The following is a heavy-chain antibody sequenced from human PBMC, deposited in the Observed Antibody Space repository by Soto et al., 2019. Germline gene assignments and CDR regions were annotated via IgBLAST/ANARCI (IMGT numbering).Heavy chain of an antibody. D-gene: IGHD6-13*01. V-gene: IGHV4-59*01. J-gene: IGHJ5*02. CDR2: IYYSGST. CDR3: ARDRDSSSYFNWFDP. CDR1: GGSISSYY. Sequence: PSETLSLTCTVSGGSISSYYWSWIRQPPGKGLEWIGYIYYSGSTNYNPSLKSRVTISVDTSKNQFSLKLSSVTAADTAVYYCARDRDSSSYFNWFDPWGQGTLVTVSS.